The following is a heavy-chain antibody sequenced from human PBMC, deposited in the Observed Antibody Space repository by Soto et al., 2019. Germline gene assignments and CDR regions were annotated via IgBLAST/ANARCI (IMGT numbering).Heavy chain of an antibody. CDR2: IDPSDSYT. CDR3: ARRGATRLYYYGMDV. CDR1: GYSFTSYW. Sequence: GESLKISCQGSGYSFTSYWISWVRQMPGKGLEWMGRIDPSDSYTNYSPSFQGHVTISADKSISTAYLQWSSLKASDTAMYYCARRGATRLYYYGMDVWGQGTTVTVSS. J-gene: IGHJ6*02. V-gene: IGHV5-10-1*01. D-gene: IGHD1-26*01.